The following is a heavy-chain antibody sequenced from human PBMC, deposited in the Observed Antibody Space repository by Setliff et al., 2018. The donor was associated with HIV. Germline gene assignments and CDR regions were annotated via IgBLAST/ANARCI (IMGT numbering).Heavy chain of an antibody. D-gene: IGHD6-13*01. CDR3: ARHRHTAAGTLDAFDI. J-gene: IGHJ3*02. CDR1: GYTFTSYW. CDR2: IYPGDSDT. Sequence: PGESLKISCKGSGYTFTSYWIGWVRQMPGKGLEWMGIIYPGDSDTRYSPSLQGQVTISADKSISTAYLQWSTLKASDTAIYYCARHRHTAAGTLDAFDIWGQGTVVTVSS. V-gene: IGHV5-51*01.